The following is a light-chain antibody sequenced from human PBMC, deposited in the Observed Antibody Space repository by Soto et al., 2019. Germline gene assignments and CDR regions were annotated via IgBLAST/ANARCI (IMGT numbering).Light chain of an antibody. J-gene: IGLJ1*01. CDR2: DVT. CDR1: STEVGGYDY. V-gene: IGLV2-11*01. CDR3: CSYAGSYSYV. Sequence: LTQPRSVSGSPGQSVTISCTGTSTEVGGYDYVSWFQEHPGEAPKLILYDVTKRPTGVPDRFSGSKSGNTASLTISGLQAEDEADYYCCSYAGSYSYVFGSGTKVTVL.